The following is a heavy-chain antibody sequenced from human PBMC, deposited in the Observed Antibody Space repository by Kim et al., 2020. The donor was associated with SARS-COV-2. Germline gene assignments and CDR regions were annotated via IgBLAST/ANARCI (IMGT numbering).Heavy chain of an antibody. D-gene: IGHD5-12*01. Sequence: GGSLRLSCSASGFTFSSYAMHWVRQAPGKGLEYVSAISSNGGSTYYADSVKGRFTISRDNSKNTLYLQMSSLRAEDTAVYYCVKSHPRAIVAVDYWGQGTLVTVSS. J-gene: IGHJ4*02. CDR2: ISSNGGST. V-gene: IGHV3-64D*06. CDR1: GFTFSSYA. CDR3: VKSHPRAIVAVDY.